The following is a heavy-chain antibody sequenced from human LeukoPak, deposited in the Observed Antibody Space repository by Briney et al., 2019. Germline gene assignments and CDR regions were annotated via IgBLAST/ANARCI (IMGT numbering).Heavy chain of an antibody. CDR1: GYSISSGYY. D-gene: IGHD3-10*02. V-gene: IGHV4-38-2*02. J-gene: IGHJ5*02. CDR2: IYHSGST. Sequence: SETLSLTCAVSGYSISSGYYWGWIRQPPGKGLEWIGSIYHSGSTYYNPSLKSRVTISVVTSKNQFSLKLSSVTAADTAVYYCARDCVRGWFDPWGQGTLVTVSS. CDR3: ARDCVRGWFDP.